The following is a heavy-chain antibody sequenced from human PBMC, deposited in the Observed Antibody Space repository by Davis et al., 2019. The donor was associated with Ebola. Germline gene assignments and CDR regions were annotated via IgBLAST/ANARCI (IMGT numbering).Heavy chain of an antibody. CDR1: GGSFGTYY. D-gene: IGHD6-13*01. CDR2: INRSGST. J-gene: IGHJ5*02. CDR3: ARGSAAGPWGLNP. Sequence: MPSETLSLTCGVYGGSFGTYYWSWIRQPPGKGLEWIGEINRSGSTNYNPSLKSRLTISVDTSTSQFSLKLTAVTAADTAIYYCARGSAAGPWGLNPWGQGALVAVSS. V-gene: IGHV4-34*01.